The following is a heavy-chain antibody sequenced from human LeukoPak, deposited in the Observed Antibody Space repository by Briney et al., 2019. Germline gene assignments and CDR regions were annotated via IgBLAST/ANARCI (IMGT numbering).Heavy chain of an antibody. CDR3: ARALREGVTHAIFDY. V-gene: IGHV4-31*03. CDR1: GGSISSGGYY. Sequence: SQTLSLTCTVSGGSISSGGYYWSWIRQHPGKGLEWIGYIYYSGSTYYNPSLKSRVTISVDTSKNQFSLKLSSVTAADTAVYYCARALREGVTHAIFDYWGQGTLVTVSS. J-gene: IGHJ4*02. CDR2: IYYSGST.